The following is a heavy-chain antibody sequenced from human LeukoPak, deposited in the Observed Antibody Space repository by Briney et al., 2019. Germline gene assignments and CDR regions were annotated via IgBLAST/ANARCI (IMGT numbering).Heavy chain of an antibody. D-gene: IGHD3-3*01. CDR3: AKDSEWLFALYFDY. Sequence: GGSLRLSCAASGFTFSSYAMSWVRQAPGKGLEWVSAISGSGGSTYYADSVKGRFTISRDNSKNTLYPQMNSLRAEDTAVYYCAKDSEWLFALYFDYWGQGTLVTVSS. CDR1: GFTFSSYA. J-gene: IGHJ4*02. V-gene: IGHV3-23*01. CDR2: ISGSGGST.